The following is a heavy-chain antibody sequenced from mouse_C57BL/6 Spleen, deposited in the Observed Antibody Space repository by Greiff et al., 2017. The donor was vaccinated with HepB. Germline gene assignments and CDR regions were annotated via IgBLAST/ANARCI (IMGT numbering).Heavy chain of an antibody. Sequence: QVQLQQSGAELVRPGTSVKVSCKASGYAFTNYLIEWVKQRPGQGLEWIGVINPGSGGTNYNEKFKGKATLTVDKSSSTAYMQLSSLTSEVSAVYLCPRGTDPWYFDVWGTATTVTVSS. CDR3: PRGTDPWYFDV. V-gene: IGHV1-54*01. D-gene: IGHD3-3*01. CDR2: INPGSGGT. CDR1: GYAFTNYL. J-gene: IGHJ1*03.